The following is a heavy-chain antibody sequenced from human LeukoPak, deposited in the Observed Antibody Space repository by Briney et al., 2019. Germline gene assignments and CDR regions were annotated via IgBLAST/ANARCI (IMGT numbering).Heavy chain of an antibody. CDR3: ARDPPYYDFWSGPGYYFDY. D-gene: IGHD3-3*01. Sequence: ASVKVPCKASGYTFTSYYMHWVRQAPGQGLEWMGIINPSGGSTSYAQKFQGRVTMTRDTSTSTVYMELSSLRSEDTAVYYCARDPPYYDFWSGPGYYFDYWGQGTLVTVSS. V-gene: IGHV1-46*01. J-gene: IGHJ4*02. CDR2: INPSGGST. CDR1: GYTFTSYY.